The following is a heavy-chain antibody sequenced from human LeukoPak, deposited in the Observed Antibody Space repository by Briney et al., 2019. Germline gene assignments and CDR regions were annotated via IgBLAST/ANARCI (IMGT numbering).Heavy chain of an antibody. CDR1: GFTFSGSA. J-gene: IGHJ4*02. D-gene: IGHD3-9*01. CDR3: VKNDILKGRDH. Sequence: QSGGSLRLSCVGSGFTFSGSAMSWVRQASGKGLEWVSAISGTGGTTYYVDSVKGRFTVSRDNPKNTMYLQLFSLRVEDTAVYYCVKNDILKGRDHWGQGTLVTVSS. V-gene: IGHV3-23*01. CDR2: ISGTGGTT.